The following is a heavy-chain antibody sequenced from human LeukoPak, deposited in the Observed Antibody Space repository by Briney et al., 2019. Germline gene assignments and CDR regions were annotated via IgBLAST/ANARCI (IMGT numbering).Heavy chain of an antibody. Sequence: MTGGSLRLSCAASGFTFSDYYMSWIRQAPGKGLEWVSYISSSGSTIYYADSVKGRFTISRDNSKNTLYLQMNSLRAEDTAVYYCAKFWSGQATTQNDCWGQGTLVTVSS. D-gene: IGHD3-3*01. CDR2: ISSSGSTI. J-gene: IGHJ4*02. V-gene: IGHV3-11*04. CDR3: AKFWSGQATTQNDC. CDR1: GFTFSDYY.